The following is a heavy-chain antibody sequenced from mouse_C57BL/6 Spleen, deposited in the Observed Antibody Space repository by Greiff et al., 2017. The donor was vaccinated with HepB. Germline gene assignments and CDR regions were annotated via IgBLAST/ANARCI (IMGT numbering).Heavy chain of an antibody. CDR2: IYPGDGDT. J-gene: IGHJ1*03. Sequence: QVQLQQSGPELVKPGASVKISCKASGYAFSSSWMNWVKQRPGKGLEWIGRIYPGDGDTNYNGKFKGKATLTADKSSSTAYMQLSSLTSEDSAVYFCARSGGGFLDVWGTGTTVTVSS. V-gene: IGHV1-82*01. CDR1: GYAFSSSW. CDR3: ARSGGGFLDV.